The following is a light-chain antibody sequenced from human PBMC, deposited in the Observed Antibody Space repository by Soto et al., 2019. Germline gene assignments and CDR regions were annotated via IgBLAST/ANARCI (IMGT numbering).Light chain of an antibody. CDR3: QQYGSSGT. CDR1: QDIGNW. V-gene: IGKV1-5*03. Sequence: DIQMTQSPSTLSASVGDRVTITCRASQDIGNWMTWYQQKPGKAPKLLIYSASTLVRGVPSRFSGSGSGTEFTLTISRLEPEDFAVYYCQQYGSSGTFGQGTKVDIK. J-gene: IGKJ1*01. CDR2: SAS.